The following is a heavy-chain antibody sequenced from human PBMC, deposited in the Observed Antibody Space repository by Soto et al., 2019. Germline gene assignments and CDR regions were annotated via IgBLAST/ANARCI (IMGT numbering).Heavy chain of an antibody. CDR3: AAYSSSWSYFDY. Sequence: TLSLTCTVSGASISSYYWSWIRQPPGKGLEWIGYIYYSGSTNYNPSLKSRVTISVDTSKNQFSLKLGSVTAADTAVYYCAAYSSSWSYFDYWGQGTLVTVSS. CDR2: IYYSGST. J-gene: IGHJ4*02. CDR1: GASISSYY. V-gene: IGHV4-59*01. D-gene: IGHD6-13*01.